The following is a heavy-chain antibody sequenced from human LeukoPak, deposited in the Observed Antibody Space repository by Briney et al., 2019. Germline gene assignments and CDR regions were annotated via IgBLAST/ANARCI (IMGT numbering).Heavy chain of an antibody. CDR3: ARVLFRATYDY. V-gene: IGHV3-23*01. D-gene: IGHD2-21*01. J-gene: IGHJ4*02. CDR2: ISGSGGSA. Sequence: GGSLRLSCAASGFTFSSYAMSWVRQAPGKGLEWVSAISGSGGSAYYADSVKGRFTISRDNAKNSLYLQMNSLRAEDTALYHCARVLFRATYDYWGQGTLVTVSS. CDR1: GFTFSSYA.